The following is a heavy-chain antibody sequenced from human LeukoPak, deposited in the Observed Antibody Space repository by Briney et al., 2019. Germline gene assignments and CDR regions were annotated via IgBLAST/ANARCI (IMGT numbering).Heavy chain of an antibody. V-gene: IGHV3-74*01. Sequence: PGGSLRLSCAASGFTFNRSWMHWVRQAPGKGLVWVSRIDDDGSRTNYADSVKGRFTISRDNAKNTLYLQMNSLRGDDTALYYCARALGSSSDYWGQGTLVTVSS. J-gene: IGHJ4*02. CDR1: GFTFNRSW. CDR2: IDDDGSRT. CDR3: ARALGSSSDY. D-gene: IGHD1-26*01.